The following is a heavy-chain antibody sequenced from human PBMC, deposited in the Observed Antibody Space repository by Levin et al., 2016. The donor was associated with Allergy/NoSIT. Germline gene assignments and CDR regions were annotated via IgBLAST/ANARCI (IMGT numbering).Heavy chain of an antibody. CDR2: ITSDGSSS. Sequence: GGSLRLSCAASGFTFSAYWMHWVRQRPGKGLVWVSRITSDGSSSTYADSVKGRFTISRDNAKNTLYLQINSLTAEDTAVYYCAKLGGYYYYMDVWGKGTTVTVSS. CDR3: AKLGGYYYYMDV. D-gene: IGHD3-16*01. CDR1: GFTFSAYW. V-gene: IGHV3-74*03. J-gene: IGHJ6*03.